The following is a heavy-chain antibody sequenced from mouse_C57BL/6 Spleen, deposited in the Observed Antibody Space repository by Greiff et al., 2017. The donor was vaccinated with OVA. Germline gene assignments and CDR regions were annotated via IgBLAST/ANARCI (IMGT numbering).Heavy chain of an antibody. V-gene: IGHV14-1*01. D-gene: IGHD2-3*01. CDR3: TFFYDGYYWFAY. Sequence: EVQLQQSGAELVRPGASVKLSCTASGFTIKDYYMHWVKQRPEQGLEWIGRIDPEDGDTEYAPKFQGKATMTADTSSNTAYLQLSSLTSEDTAVYYCTFFYDGYYWFAYWGQGTLVTVSA. J-gene: IGHJ3*01. CDR1: GFTIKDYY. CDR2: IDPEDGDT.